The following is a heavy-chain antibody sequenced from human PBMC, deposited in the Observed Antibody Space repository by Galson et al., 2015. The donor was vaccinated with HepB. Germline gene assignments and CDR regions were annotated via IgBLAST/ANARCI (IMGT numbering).Heavy chain of an antibody. Sequence: SVKVSCKASGYTFTGYYMHWVRQAPGQGLEWMAWINPNSGYTNYAQKFRGRVTMTRDTSISTAYMELSRLRSDGTAVYYCARDGGLDFWGQGTLVTVSS. D-gene: IGHD3-16*01. V-gene: IGHV1-2*02. CDR1: GYTFTGYY. CDR2: INPNSGYT. CDR3: ARDGGLDF. J-gene: IGHJ4*02.